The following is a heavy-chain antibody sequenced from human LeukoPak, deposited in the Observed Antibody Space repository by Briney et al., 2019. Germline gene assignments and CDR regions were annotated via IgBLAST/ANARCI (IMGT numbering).Heavy chain of an antibody. CDR2: IYHSGST. D-gene: IGHD2-2*01. J-gene: IGHJ3*02. CDR1: GYSISSGYY. CDR3: ASPHCSSTSCLDAFDI. Sequence: SETLSLTCAVSGYSISSGYYWGWIRQPPGKGLEWSGSIYHSGSTYYNPSLKSRVTISVDTSKNQFSLKLSSVTAADTAVYYCASPHCSSTSCLDAFDIWGQGTMVTVSS. V-gene: IGHV4-38-2*01.